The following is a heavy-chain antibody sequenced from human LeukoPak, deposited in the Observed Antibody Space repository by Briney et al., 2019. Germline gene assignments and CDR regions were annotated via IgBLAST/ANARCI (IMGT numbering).Heavy chain of an antibody. Sequence: AAVKVSCKASGYTFTGYYMHWVRQAPGQGLQWMGWINPNSGGTNYAQKFQGWVTMTRDTSISTAYMELSRLRSDDAAVYYCARDRFPDYYDSSGYYYGDAFDIWGQGTMVTVSS. D-gene: IGHD3-22*01. CDR3: ARDRFPDYYDSSGYYYGDAFDI. J-gene: IGHJ3*02. V-gene: IGHV1-2*04. CDR2: INPNSGGT. CDR1: GYTFTGYY.